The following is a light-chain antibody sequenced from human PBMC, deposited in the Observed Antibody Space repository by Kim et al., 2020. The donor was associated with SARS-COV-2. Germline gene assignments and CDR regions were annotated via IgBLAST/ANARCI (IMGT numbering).Light chain of an antibody. Sequence: SLSPGERATRACRASQSISNFLAWYQQKPGQAPRLLIYDASNGATGIPARFSGSGSGTDFTLTISSLEPEDFAVYYCQQRTDWPLTFGGGTKVEI. CDR1: QSISNF. J-gene: IGKJ4*01. V-gene: IGKV3-11*01. CDR2: DAS. CDR3: QQRTDWPLT.